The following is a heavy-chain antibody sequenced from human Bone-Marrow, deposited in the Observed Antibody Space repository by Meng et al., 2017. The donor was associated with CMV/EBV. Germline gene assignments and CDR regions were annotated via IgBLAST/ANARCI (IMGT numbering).Heavy chain of an antibody. CDR3: ARAPSGSYPDY. J-gene: IGHJ4*02. CDR2: TYYRSQWKT. V-gene: IGHV6-1*01. CDR1: GDSVSSDSGA. D-gene: IGHD3-16*02. Sequence: SQTLSLTCAISGDSVSSDSGAWNWIRQSPSRGLEWLGRTYYRSQWKTDYAVSVKSRMTIKSDTSKNQFSLQLNSVTPEDMAVYYCARAPSGSYPDYWGQGTLVTVSS.